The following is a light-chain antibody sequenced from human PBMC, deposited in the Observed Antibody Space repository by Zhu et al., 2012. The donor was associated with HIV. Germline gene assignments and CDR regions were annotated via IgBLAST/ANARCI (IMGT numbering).Light chain of an antibody. V-gene: IGKV1-17*01. J-gene: IGKJ4*01. CDR3: QHLTVYPT. Sequence: DIQMTQSPSSLSVSVGDRVTITCRASQSIGQYLHWYQQKSGKAPKLLIYAASILQSGVPSRFSGSGSGTEFTLTIGSLQPEDFATYYCQHLTVYPTFGGGSKVEIK. CDR1: QSIGQY. CDR2: AAS.